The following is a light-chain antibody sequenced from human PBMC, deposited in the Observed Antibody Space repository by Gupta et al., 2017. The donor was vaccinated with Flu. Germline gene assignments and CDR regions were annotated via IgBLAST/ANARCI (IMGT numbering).Light chain of an antibody. V-gene: IGKV3-20*01. CDR2: GTS. CDR1: QSVGGSY. Sequence: EIVLTQSPGTLSLSPGQRATLSCRASQSVGGSYLAWYQQRPGQAPRLLIYGTSSRATGIPDRFSGSGSGTEFTLTISRLEPEDFAVYYCQHVGSSLFTFGQGTKLEIK. J-gene: IGKJ2*01. CDR3: QHVGSSLFT.